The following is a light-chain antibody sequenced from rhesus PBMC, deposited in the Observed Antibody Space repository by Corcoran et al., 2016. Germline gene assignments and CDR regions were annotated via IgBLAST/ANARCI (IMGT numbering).Light chain of an antibody. CDR3: QETSNFFT. CDR2: DAS. J-gene: IGKJ3*01. CDR1: QSVRSY. Sequence: EIVMTQSPATLSLSPGERATLSCRASQSVRSYLAWYQQKPGQAPRLLIYDASSRATGIPDRFSGSGSGTDFTLTISILEPEDFAVYYCQETSNFFTFGPGTKLDI. V-gene: IGKV3-31*02.